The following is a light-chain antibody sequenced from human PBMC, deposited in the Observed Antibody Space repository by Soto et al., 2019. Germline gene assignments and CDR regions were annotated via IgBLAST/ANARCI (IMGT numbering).Light chain of an antibody. V-gene: IGKV3-20*01. CDR3: QQYGSSPRT. Sequence: NVLTQSAGTLSLSPGERATLSCRASRSVSNSFLAWYQQKPGQAPRLLIYGASSRATGIPDRFSGSGSGTDFTLTISRLEPEDFAVYYCQQYGSSPRTFGQGTKVDIK. CDR2: GAS. J-gene: IGKJ1*01. CDR1: RSVSNSF.